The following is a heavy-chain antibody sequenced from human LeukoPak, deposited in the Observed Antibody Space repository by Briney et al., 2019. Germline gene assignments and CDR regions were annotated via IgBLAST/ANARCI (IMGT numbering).Heavy chain of an antibody. CDR3: ARQLYYGPHFDY. V-gene: IGHV4-38-2*02. Sequence: SETLSLSCTVSVYSINSDYYWGWIRQPPGMGLEWIGSIYHSGSTYYNPSLKSRVTISLDTSKNQFSLKMSSVTVADTAVYYCARQLYYGPHFDYWGQGTLVTVSS. CDR1: VYSINSDYY. CDR2: IYHSGST. J-gene: IGHJ4*02. D-gene: IGHD1-26*01.